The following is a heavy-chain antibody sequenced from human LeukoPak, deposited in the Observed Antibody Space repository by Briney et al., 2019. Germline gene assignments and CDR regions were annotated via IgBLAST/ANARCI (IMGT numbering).Heavy chain of an antibody. Sequence: GGSLRLSCAASGFTFSSYGMHWVRQAPGKGLEWVAVISYDGSNKKYADSVKGRFTISRDNSKNTLHLQMNSLRAEDTAVYYCAKGGSGWSSFDYWGQGTLVTVSS. D-gene: IGHD6-19*01. CDR3: AKGGSGWSSFDY. J-gene: IGHJ4*02. V-gene: IGHV3-30*18. CDR2: ISYDGSNK. CDR1: GFTFSSYG.